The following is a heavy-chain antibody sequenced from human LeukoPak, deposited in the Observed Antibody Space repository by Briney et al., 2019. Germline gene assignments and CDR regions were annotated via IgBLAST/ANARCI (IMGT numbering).Heavy chain of an antibody. Sequence: GGSLRLTCAASGFTFNSYPMSWVRQAPGKGLEWVSAIVDSGAGTYYADSVKGRFTISRDNSKNTLYLQMNSLRAEDTAVYYCAKEKLGYCSGSSCYSTYYFDYWGQGTLVTVSS. D-gene: IGHD2-2*01. J-gene: IGHJ4*02. CDR3: AKEKLGYCSGSSCYSTYYFDY. V-gene: IGHV3-23*01. CDR2: IVDSGAGT. CDR1: GFTFNSYP.